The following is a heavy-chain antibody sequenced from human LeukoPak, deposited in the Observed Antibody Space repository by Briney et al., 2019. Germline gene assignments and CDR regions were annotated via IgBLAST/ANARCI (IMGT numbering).Heavy chain of an antibody. D-gene: IGHD4-17*01. CDR3: ARAPTTVTEDLWYYYGMDV. CDR1: GGSISSGGYS. V-gene: IGHV4-30-2*01. Sequence: TSSETLSLTCAVSGGSISSGGYSWSWIRQPPGKGLEWIGYIYHSGSTYYNPSLKSRVTISVDRSKNQFSLKLSSVTAADTAVYYCARAPTTVTEDLWYYYGMDVWGQGTTVTVSS. J-gene: IGHJ6*02. CDR2: IYHSGST.